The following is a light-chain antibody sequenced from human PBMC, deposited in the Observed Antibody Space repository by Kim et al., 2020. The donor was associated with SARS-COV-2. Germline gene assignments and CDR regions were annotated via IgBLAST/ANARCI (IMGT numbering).Light chain of an antibody. J-gene: IGLJ1*01. CDR3: LSADSSRTRSYV. Sequence: SYELTQPPSVSVSLGQMARITCSGETLPKKYAYWYQQKPGQFPVLVIYKDSERPSGIPERFSGSSSGTIVTLTISGVQAEDEADYYCLSADSSRTRSYVFGTGTKVTVL. CDR1: TLPKKY. V-gene: IGLV3-16*01. CDR2: KDS.